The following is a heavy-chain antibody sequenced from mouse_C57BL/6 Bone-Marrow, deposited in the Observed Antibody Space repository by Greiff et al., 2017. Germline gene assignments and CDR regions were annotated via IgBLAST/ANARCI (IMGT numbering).Heavy chain of an antibody. V-gene: IGHV1-26*01. D-gene: IGHD2-5*01. Sequence: EVQLQQSGPELVKPGASVKISCKASGYTFTDYYMNWVKQSHGKSLEWIGDINPNNGGTSYNQKFTGKATLTVDKSSSTAYMELRSLTSEDSAVYYCARDSNYVCWYFDVWGTGTTVTVSS. CDR1: GYTFTDYY. CDR2: INPNNGGT. CDR3: ARDSNYVCWYFDV. J-gene: IGHJ1*03.